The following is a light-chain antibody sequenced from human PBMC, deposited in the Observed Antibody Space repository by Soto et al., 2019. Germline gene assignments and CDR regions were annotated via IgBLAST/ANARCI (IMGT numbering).Light chain of an antibody. CDR2: GAS. CDR1: QSVHSN. CDR3: QQYTDWPWGT. J-gene: IGKJ4*01. V-gene: IGKV3-15*01. Sequence: EIVMTQFPGTLSLSPGEKATLSCRASQSVHSNLAWFQQHPGQAPRLLVYGASSRATGIPVRFSGSGSGTEFTLTISSLQPEDFAVYYCQQYTDWPWGTFGGGTKVGIK.